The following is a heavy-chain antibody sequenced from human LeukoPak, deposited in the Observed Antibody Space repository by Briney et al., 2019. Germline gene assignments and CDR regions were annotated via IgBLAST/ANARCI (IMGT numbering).Heavy chain of an antibody. V-gene: IGHV4-39*01. CDR1: GVSVSSGGHY. CDR3: ARLVCGGGSCPAEFDY. CDR2: IYYSGST. Sequence: SETLSLTCIVSGVSVSSGGHYWGWIRQPPGKGLEWIGSIYYSGSTYYNPSLNNRVTIFIDMSKNQFSLRLNSVTATDTAVYYCARLVCGGGSCPAEFDYWGQGTLVTVSS. D-gene: IGHD2-15*01. J-gene: IGHJ4*02.